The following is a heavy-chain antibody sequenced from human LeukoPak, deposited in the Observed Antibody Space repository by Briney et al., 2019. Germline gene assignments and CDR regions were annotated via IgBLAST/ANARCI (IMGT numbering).Heavy chain of an antibody. Sequence: SETLSLTCTVSGGSISSSSYYWGWIRQPPGKGLEWIGSIYYSGSTYYNPSLKSRVTISVDTSKNQFSLKLSSVTAADTAVYYCATEHGDPMYPGVGSFDYWGQGTLVTVSS. J-gene: IGHJ4*02. CDR3: ATEHGDPMYPGVGSFDY. CDR1: GGSISSSSYY. CDR2: IYYSGST. D-gene: IGHD3-10*01. V-gene: IGHV4-39*07.